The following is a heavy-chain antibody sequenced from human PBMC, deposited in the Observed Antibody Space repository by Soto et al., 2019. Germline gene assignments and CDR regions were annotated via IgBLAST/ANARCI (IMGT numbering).Heavy chain of an antibody. CDR3: AGTTSHQWYYMDV. CDR1: GDSVSSNSAA. CDR2: TYYRSRWYN. D-gene: IGHD1-7*01. V-gene: IGHV6-1*01. Sequence: QVQLQESGPGLVKPSQTLSLTCAISGDSVSSNSAAWNWIRLSPSRGLEWLARTYYRSRWYNDYAVSVRSRITVNPDTSRSQFSLQLTSVTPEDTAVYYCAGTTSHQWYYMDVWGKGTTVTVS. J-gene: IGHJ6*03.